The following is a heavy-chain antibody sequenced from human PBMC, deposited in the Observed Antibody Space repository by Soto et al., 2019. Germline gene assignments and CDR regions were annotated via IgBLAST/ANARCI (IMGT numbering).Heavy chain of an antibody. CDR1: GFTFSSYS. Sequence: GGSLRLSCAASGFTFSSYSMNWVRQAPGKGLEWVSYISSSSSTIYYADSVKGRFTISRDNAKNSLYLQMNSLRDEDTAVYYCARDYDFWSGYAFDIWCQGTMVTVSS. J-gene: IGHJ3*02. V-gene: IGHV3-48*02. CDR3: ARDYDFWSGYAFDI. D-gene: IGHD3-3*01. CDR2: ISSSSSTI.